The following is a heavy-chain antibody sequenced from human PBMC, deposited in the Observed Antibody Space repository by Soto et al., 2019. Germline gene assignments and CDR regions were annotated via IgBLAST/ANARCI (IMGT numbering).Heavy chain of an antibody. D-gene: IGHD1-1*01. CDR2: ISSSSSTI. CDR1: GFTFSSYS. J-gene: IGHJ4*02. V-gene: IGHV3-48*02. CDR3: AREVGTGTRTVY. Sequence: GGSLRLSCAASGFTFSSYSMNWVRQAPGKGLEWVAYISSSSSTIYYADSVKGRFTISRDNAKNALYLQMHSLRDEDTAVYYCAREVGTGTRTVYWGQGTLVTVSS.